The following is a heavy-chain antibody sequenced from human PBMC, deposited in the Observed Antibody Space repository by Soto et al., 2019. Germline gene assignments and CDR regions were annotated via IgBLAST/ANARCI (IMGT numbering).Heavy chain of an antibody. CDR3: ASYVDKNWFDP. CDR1: GGSIISGGYC. Sequence: SETLSLTCTVSGGSIISGGYCCVWIRQHPGKGLEWIGYIYYSGSTYYNPSLKSRVTISVDTSKNQFSLKLSSVTAADTAVYYCASYVDKNWFDPWGQGTLVTVSS. V-gene: IGHV4-31*03. CDR2: IYYSGST. J-gene: IGHJ5*02. D-gene: IGHD3-16*01.